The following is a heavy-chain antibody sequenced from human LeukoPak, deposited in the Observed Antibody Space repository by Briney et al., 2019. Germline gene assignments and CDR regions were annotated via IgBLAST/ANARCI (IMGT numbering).Heavy chain of an antibody. Sequence: AASVKVSCKASGYTLTGYYMHWVRQAPGQGLEWMRWINPNSGGTNYAQKFQGRVTMTRDTSISTAYMELSRLRSDDTAVYYCARIYSSSWYKDAFDIWGQGTMVTVSS. CDR1: GYTLTGYY. CDR2: INPNSGGT. V-gene: IGHV1-2*02. D-gene: IGHD6-13*01. J-gene: IGHJ3*02. CDR3: ARIYSSSWYKDAFDI.